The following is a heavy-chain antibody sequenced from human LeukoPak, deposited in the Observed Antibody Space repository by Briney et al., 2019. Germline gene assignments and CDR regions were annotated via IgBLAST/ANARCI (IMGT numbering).Heavy chain of an antibody. V-gene: IGHV1-46*01. CDR2: ISPSGGST. D-gene: IGHD2-2*02. CDR3: ARAGADIVVVPAAIGYYYMDV. J-gene: IGHJ6*03. CDR1: GYTFTSYY. Sequence: ASVKVSCKASGYTFTSYYMHWVRQAPGQGLEWMGIISPSGGSTSYAQKFQGRVTMTGDTSTSTVYMELSSLRSEDTAVYYCARAGADIVVVPAAIGYYYMDVWGKGTTVTVSS.